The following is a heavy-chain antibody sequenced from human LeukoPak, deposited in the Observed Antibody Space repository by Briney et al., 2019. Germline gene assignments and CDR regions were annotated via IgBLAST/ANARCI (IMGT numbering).Heavy chain of an antibody. D-gene: IGHD2-8*01. CDR3: VKDLNGTWSFDY. CDR1: GFTFSVYF. V-gene: IGHV3-64D*06. Sequence: GGSLRLSCSASGFTFSVYFMHWVRQAPGKGLEYVSSISSNEYDTYYADSAKGRFTISRDNSKNTLFLQMSSLSAEDTAVYYCVKDLNGTWSFDYWGQGTLVTVSS. J-gene: IGHJ4*02. CDR2: ISSNEYDT.